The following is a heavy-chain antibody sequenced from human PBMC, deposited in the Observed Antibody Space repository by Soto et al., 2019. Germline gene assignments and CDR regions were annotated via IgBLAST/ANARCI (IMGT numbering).Heavy chain of an antibody. CDR3: ARDSPIGSTFSGYDAIDY. Sequence: QVQLVQSGAEVKKPGSSVKVSCKTSGGTFSNDIITWVRQAPGQGLEWMGRIIPLLDIANYAQKFQGRVTITADKSTSTAYMELKSLRSEDTAVYYCARDSPIGSTFSGYDAIDYWGQGTLVTVSS. J-gene: IGHJ4*02. CDR2: IIPLLDIA. CDR1: GGTFSNDI. D-gene: IGHD5-12*01. V-gene: IGHV1-69*08.